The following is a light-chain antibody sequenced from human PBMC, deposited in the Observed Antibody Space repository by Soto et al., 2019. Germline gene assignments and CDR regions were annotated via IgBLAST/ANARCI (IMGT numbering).Light chain of an antibody. CDR2: GNS. V-gene: IGLV1-40*01. Sequence: QSVLTQPPSVSGAPGQRVTISCTGSSSNIGAGYDVHWYQQLPGTAPKLLIYGNSNRPSGVPDRCSGSKSGTSASLAITGLQAEDEADYCCQSYDSSLSADYVFGTGTKLTVL. CDR1: SSNIGAGYD. J-gene: IGLJ1*01. CDR3: QSYDSSLSADYV.